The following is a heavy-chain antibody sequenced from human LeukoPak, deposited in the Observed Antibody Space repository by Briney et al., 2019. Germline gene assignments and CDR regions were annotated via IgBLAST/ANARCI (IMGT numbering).Heavy chain of an antibody. J-gene: IGHJ4*02. CDR1: GFTFSSNA. CDR2: IWYDGSNT. V-gene: IGHV3-33*01. CDR3: ARASLVGATLIDH. D-gene: IGHD1-26*01. Sequence: GRSLRLSCAASGFTFSSNAMHWVRQAPGKGLEWVAVIWYDGSNTYYADSVKGRFAVSRDNSNKTLYMQMNSLRAEDTAVYYCARASLVGATLIDHWGQGTLVTVSS.